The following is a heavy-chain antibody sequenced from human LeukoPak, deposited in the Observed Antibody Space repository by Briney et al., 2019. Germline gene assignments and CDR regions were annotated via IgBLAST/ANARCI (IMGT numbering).Heavy chain of an antibody. J-gene: IGHJ4*02. Sequence: ASVKVSCKASGYSFRNYAIHWMRQAPGQRLEWMGWLNAHNGDTKYSQDFQGRVTFTKDTSASTVYMEFSSLRSEDMAVYYCARDTSGTFNYWGQGTLVTVSS. CDR1: GYSFRNYA. V-gene: IGHV1-3*03. D-gene: IGHD3-10*01. CDR2: LNAHNGDT. CDR3: ARDTSGTFNY.